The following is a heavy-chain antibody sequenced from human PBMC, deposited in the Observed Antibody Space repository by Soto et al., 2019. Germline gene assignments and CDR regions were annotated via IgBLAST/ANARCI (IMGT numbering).Heavy chain of an antibody. CDR1: YLKIRTAG. V-gene: IGHV3-15*07. D-gene: IGHD3-22*01. J-gene: IGHJ4*01. CDR2: IKSKSHGGTT. CDR3: STDSYTDLTVVLLEN. Sequence: PMRLSNTVSYLKIRTAGRNWISQNQGKGLEQVGRIKSKSHGGTTDFAAPVKGRFAISRDDSKSIAHMEMNSLKIEDTAVYYCSTDSYTDLTVVLLENWVHGILVTVSS.